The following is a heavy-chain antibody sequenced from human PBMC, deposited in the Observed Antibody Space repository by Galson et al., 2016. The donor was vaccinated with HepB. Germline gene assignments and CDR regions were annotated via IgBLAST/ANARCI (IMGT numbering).Heavy chain of an antibody. CDR2: ISSSSNYI. CDR1: GFTFSSYS. V-gene: IGHV3-21*01. J-gene: IGHJ4*02. CDR3: ARAVSWDYGDYAGY. D-gene: IGHD4-17*01. Sequence: SLRLSCAASGFTFSSYSMNWVRQAPGKGLEWVSSISSSSNYIYYADSVKGRFTISRDNAKNSLYLQMNSLRAEDTAVYYCARAVSWDYGDYAGYWGQGTLVTVSS.